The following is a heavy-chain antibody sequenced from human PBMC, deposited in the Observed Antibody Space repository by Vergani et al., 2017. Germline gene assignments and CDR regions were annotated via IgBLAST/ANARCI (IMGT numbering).Heavy chain of an antibody. Sequence: QITLKESGPTLVKPTQTLTLTCTFSGFSLNTRGVSVAWIRQPPGKALDWLALIYWNDDQHYSPSLNNRVTITKDTSKNKVVLTMTNMVYVDTGTYYCVDNKTACGTTGCFYPFYYYYYMDVWGKGTTVTVSS. D-gene: IGHD1-7*01. CDR3: VDNKTACGTTGCFYPFYYYYYMDV. CDR2: IYWNDDQ. V-gene: IGHV2-5*04. CDR1: GFSLNTRGVS. J-gene: IGHJ6*03.